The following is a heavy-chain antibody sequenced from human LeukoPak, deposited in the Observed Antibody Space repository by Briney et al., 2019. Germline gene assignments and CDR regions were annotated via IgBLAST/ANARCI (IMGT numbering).Heavy chain of an antibody. CDR3: ARGIQQQLLNWFDP. Sequence: ASVKVSCKASGYTLIHYYMHWVRQARGQGLEWMGRIDGETGNTRYAQNFQGRVSMTRDTSTSTVYMELGSLRFEDTAVYYCARGIQQQLLNWFDPWGQGTLVTVSS. CDR1: GYTLIHYY. J-gene: IGHJ5*02. CDR2: IDGETGNT. D-gene: IGHD6-13*01. V-gene: IGHV1-46*01.